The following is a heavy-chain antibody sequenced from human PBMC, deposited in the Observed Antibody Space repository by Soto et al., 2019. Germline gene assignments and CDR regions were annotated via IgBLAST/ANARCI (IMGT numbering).Heavy chain of an antibody. CDR1: VGSFSSYT. J-gene: IGHJ4*02. V-gene: IGHV1-69*04. CDR3: ARDPSERYFDFPY. Sequence: GSSVKRACKASVGSFSSYTISWVRQAPGQGLEWMGRIIPILGIANYAQKFQGRVTITADKSTSTAYMELSSLRSEDTAVYYCARDPSERYFDFPYWGQGTPVTVSS. CDR2: IIPILGIA. D-gene: IGHD3-9*01.